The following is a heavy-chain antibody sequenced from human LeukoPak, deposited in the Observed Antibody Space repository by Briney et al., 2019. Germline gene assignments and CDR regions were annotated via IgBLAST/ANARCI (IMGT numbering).Heavy chain of an antibody. V-gene: IGHV4-34*01. Sequence: PSETLSLTCAVYGGSFSGYYWSWIRQPPGKGLEWIGEINHSGSTNYNPSLKSRVTISVDTSKNQFSLKLRSVTAADTAVYYCARRGGMVRDPNWFDPWGQGTLVTVSS. J-gene: IGHJ5*02. CDR3: ARRGGMVRDPNWFDP. CDR1: GGSFSGYY. D-gene: IGHD3-10*01. CDR2: INHSGST.